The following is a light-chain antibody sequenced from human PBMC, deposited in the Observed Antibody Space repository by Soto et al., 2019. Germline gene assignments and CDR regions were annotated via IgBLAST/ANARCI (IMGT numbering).Light chain of an antibody. CDR3: QQYYSTPRT. J-gene: IGKJ1*01. CDR2: WAS. V-gene: IGKV4-1*01. Sequence: DIVMTQSPDSLAVSLGERATINCKSSQSVLYSSNNKNYLAWYQQKPGQPPKLLIYWASTRESGVPDRFSGSGSGKDFTLTISSLQAVDVAVYYCQQYYSTPRTFGQGTKVEIK. CDR1: QSVLYSSNNKNY.